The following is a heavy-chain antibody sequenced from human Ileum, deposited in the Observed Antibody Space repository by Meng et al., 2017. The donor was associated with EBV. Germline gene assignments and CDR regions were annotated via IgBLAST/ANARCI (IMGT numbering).Heavy chain of an antibody. D-gene: IGHD3-10*01. V-gene: IGHV4-39*07. J-gene: IGHJ4*02. CDR1: GDSISNSDYY. CDR3: ARDPAYPRGLFDS. Sequence: QLQLPGSGPGSGKPSETLSLTCTVSGDSISNSDYYWDWIRQSPGKGLEWIASFYRSGSTYYDPSLKSRVTISLDTSKNQFSLKLSSVTAADTAVYYCARDPAYPRGLFDSWGQGTLVTVSS. CDR2: FYRSGST.